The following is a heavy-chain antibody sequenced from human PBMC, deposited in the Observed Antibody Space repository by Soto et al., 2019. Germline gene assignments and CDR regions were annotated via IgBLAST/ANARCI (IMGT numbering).Heavy chain of an antibody. J-gene: IGHJ3*02. CDR3: ATTKADYDSAFDI. Sequence: EVQLVQSGAEVQKPGESLKISCKGSGYSFTSYWIGWVRQMPGKGLEWMGIIYPGDSRTRYSPSFQGQVTISADKSISTAYLQWSSLKASDPAVYYCATTKADYDSAFDIWGQGTMVTVSS. V-gene: IGHV5-51*03. CDR1: GYSFTSYW. CDR2: IYPGDSRT. D-gene: IGHD4-17*01.